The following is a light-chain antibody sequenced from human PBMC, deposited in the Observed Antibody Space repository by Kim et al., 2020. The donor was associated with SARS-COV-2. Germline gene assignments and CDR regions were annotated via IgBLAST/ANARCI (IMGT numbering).Light chain of an antibody. J-gene: IGKJ5*01. V-gene: IGKV3D-15*01. CDR2: TKS. Sequence: STGDRATLPCRASQSVSLNVAWNQQKPGQAPGLIIYTKSARATGIPARFSGSGSGTEFTLTISSLQSEDVAVYYCQQYNNWPPITFGQGTRLEIK. CDR3: QQYNNWPPIT. CDR1: QSVSLN.